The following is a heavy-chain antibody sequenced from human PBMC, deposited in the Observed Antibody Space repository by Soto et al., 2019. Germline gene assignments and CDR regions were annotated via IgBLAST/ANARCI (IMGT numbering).Heavy chain of an antibody. CDR1: GFTFGSYS. V-gene: IGHV3-21*01. J-gene: IGHJ6*02. CDR3: AKDKRMELRVGYYYYGMDV. Sequence: GGSLRLSCAASGFTFGSYSMNWVRQAPGKGLEWVSSISSSSSYIYYADSVKGRFTISRDNAKNSLYLQMNSLRAEDTAVYYCAKDKRMELRVGYYYYGMDVWGQGTTVTVSS. D-gene: IGHD1-7*01. CDR2: ISSSSSYI.